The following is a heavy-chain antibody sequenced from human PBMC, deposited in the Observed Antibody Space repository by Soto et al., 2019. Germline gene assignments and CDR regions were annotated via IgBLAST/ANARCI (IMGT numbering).Heavy chain of an antibody. J-gene: IGHJ4*02. V-gene: IGHV3-33*01. CDR2: ILYDENNK. CDR3: ARVGVVATWDLFDF. D-gene: IGHD5-12*01. Sequence: QVQLVESGGGVVQPGGSLRLSCTASGFSFTSYAMHWARQAPGKGLEWVALILYDENNKYYADSVKGRFTISRDNSKHTLYLQMNSLRAEDTAVYYCARVGVVATWDLFDFWGQGTLVTVSS. CDR1: GFSFTSYA.